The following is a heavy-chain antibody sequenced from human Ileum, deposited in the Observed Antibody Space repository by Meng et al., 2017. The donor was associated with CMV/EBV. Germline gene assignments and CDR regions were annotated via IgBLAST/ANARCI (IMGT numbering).Heavy chain of an antibody. V-gene: IGHV3-30*02. Sequence: QGPRLESGGGLDKPGGSLTLSCGASGFSFSESAINWPRQDPGKGLEWVSFIDTTDRYYADSVKGRFTISRDNSKNMVYLQMNSLKIEDTAMYFCSNGLLGVQGHWGQETLVTVSS. J-gene: IGHJ4*02. D-gene: IGHD3-3*01. CDR2: IDTTDR. CDR3: SNGLLGVQGH. CDR1: GFSFSESA.